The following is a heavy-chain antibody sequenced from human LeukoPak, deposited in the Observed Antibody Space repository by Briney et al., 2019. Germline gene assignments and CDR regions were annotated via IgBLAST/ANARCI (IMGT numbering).Heavy chain of an antibody. V-gene: IGHV3-48*03. CDR2: ISGSGTTI. J-gene: IGHJ2*01. CDR3: ARDRMSHRGYFDI. Sequence: PGGSLRLSCAASGFTFSTYDMNWVRQSPGKGLEWVSHISGSGTTIYYADSLKGRFTISRDNAKNPLYLQMSSLRAEDTAIYYCARDRMSHRGYFDIWGRGTLVTVSS. CDR1: GFTFSTYD.